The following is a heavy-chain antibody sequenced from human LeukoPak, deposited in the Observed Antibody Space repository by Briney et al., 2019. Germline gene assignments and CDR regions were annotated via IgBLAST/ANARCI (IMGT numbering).Heavy chain of an antibody. CDR1: GGSISSSSYY. J-gene: IGHJ3*02. D-gene: IGHD1-26*01. V-gene: IGHV4-39*01. CDR2: IYYSGST. CDR3: ARHPRPPGAGDAFDI. Sequence: SQTLSLTCTVSGGSISSSSYYWGWIRQPPGEGLEWIGSIYYSGSTYYNPSLKSRVTISVDTSKNQFSLKLSSVTAADTAVYYCARHPRPPGAGDAFDIWGQGTMVTVSS.